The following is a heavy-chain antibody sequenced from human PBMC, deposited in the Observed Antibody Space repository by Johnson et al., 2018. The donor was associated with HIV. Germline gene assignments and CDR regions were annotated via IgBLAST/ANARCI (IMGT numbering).Heavy chain of an antibody. J-gene: IGHJ3*02. CDR2: IRYDGRNK. Sequence: QVQLVESGGGVVQPGGSLRLSCAASGFTFSSYGMHWVRQAPGKGLEWVAFIRYDGRNKYYADSVKGRFTISRDNSKNTLYLQMNSLRAEDTAVYYCAGGRGWVTLNAFDMWGQGTLVTVSS. CDR3: AGGRGWVTLNAFDM. D-gene: IGHD4-23*01. V-gene: IGHV3-30*02. CDR1: GFTFSSYG.